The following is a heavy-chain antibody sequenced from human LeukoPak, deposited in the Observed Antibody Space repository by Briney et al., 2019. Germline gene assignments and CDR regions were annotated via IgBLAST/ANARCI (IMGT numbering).Heavy chain of an antibody. CDR3: ARGLGGPQTYYYGSGSYQDWFDP. J-gene: IGHJ5*02. Sequence: GASVKVSCKASGGTFSSYAISWVRQAPGQGLEWMGGIIPIFGTANYAQKFQGRVTITADESTSTAYMELSSLRSEDTAVYYCARGLGGPQTYYYGSGSYQDWFDPWGQGTLVTVSS. CDR2: IIPIFGTA. D-gene: IGHD3-10*01. V-gene: IGHV1-69*13. CDR1: GGTFSSYA.